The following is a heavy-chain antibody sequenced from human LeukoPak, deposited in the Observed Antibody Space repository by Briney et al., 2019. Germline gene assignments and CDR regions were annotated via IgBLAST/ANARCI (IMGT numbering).Heavy chain of an antibody. D-gene: IGHD1-26*01. CDR1: GYTLTELS. CDR3: ARGRGSYHHDAFDI. V-gene: IGHV1-24*01. CDR2: FDPEDGET. J-gene: IGHJ3*02. Sequence: ASVKVSCKVSGYTLTELSLYWVRQAPGKGLEWMGGFDPEDGETIYAQKFQGRVTITADESTSTAYMELSSLRSEDTAVYYCARGRGSYHHDAFDIWGQGTMVTVSS.